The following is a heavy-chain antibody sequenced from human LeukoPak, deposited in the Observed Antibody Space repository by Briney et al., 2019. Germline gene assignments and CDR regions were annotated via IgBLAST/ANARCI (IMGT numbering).Heavy chain of an antibody. CDR1: GVSISCGSNY. D-gene: IGHD3-10*01. CDR2: IYSSGST. CDR3: ARSDGYGLVGI. J-gene: IGHJ3*02. V-gene: IGHV4-39*07. Sequence: SETLSLTCSVSGVSISCGSNYWGWIRQPPGKTLEWIGSIYSSGSTYYNLPLKSRVIILIDTAKNHVSLNLSSVTAADTAVYYCARSDGYGLVGIWGQGTMVTVSS.